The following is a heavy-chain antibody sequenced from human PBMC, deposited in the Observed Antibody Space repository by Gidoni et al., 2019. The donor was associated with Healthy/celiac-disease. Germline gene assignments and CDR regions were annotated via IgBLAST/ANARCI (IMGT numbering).Heavy chain of an antibody. Sequence: QVQLQQWGAGLLKPSETLSLTCAVYGGSFSGYYWSWIRQPPGKGLEWIGEINHSGSTNYNPSLKSRVTISVDTSKNQFSLKLSSVTAADTAVYYCARVRRFLEWLLYSTYFDYWGQGTLVTVSS. V-gene: IGHV4-34*01. CDR2: INHSGST. D-gene: IGHD3-3*01. CDR1: GGSFSGYY. CDR3: ARVRRFLEWLLYSTYFDY. J-gene: IGHJ4*02.